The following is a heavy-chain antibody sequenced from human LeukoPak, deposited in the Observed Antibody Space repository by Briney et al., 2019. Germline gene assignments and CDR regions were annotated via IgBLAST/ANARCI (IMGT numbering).Heavy chain of an antibody. CDR2: IDPSGGST. CDR3: ARAYSYSSGWYWFDP. V-gene: IGHV1-46*01. D-gene: IGHD6-19*01. J-gene: IGHJ5*02. Sequence: ASVKVSYKASGYTFTSYYMHWVRQAPGQGLEWMGIIDPSGGSTRYPQKFQGRVTITADESTSTAYMELSSLRSEDTAVYYCARAYSYSSGWYWFDPWGQGTLVTVSS. CDR1: GYTFTSYY.